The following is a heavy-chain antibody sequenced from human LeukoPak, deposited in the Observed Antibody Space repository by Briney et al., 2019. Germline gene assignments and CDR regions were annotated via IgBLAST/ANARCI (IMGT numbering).Heavy chain of an antibody. Sequence: SETLSLTCTVSGASISSYYWSWIRQPPGKGLGWLGYIYYSGSTNYNPSRKSRVTISVDTSKNQFSLKLSSVTAADTAVYYCARDQKRGYSYGYFDYWGQGTRVTVSS. CDR1: GASISSYY. D-gene: IGHD5-18*01. V-gene: IGHV4-59*01. J-gene: IGHJ4*02. CDR3: ARDQKRGYSYGYFDY. CDR2: IYYSGST.